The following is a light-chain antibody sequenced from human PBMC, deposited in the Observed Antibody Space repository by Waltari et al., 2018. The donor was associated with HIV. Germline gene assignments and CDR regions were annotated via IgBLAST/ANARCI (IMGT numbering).Light chain of an antibody. CDR2: AAS. CDR1: QTISTY. CDR3: QQSYSSPRT. Sequence: DIQMTQSPSSLSASVGDRVTITCRASQTISTYLNWYHQKPGKAPKLLIYAASSLQSGVPSRFSATGSGTDFTLTISSLQPEDFATYYCQQSYSSPRTFGQGTRLEI. V-gene: IGKV1-39*01. J-gene: IGKJ5*01.